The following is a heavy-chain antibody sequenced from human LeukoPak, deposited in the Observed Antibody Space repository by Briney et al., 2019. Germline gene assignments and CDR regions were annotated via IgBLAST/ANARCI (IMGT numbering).Heavy chain of an antibody. D-gene: IGHD6-13*01. V-gene: IGHV1-46*01. Sequence: ASVKVSCKASGYTFTSYYMHWVRQAPGRGLEWMAIINPSSGSTSYAQKFQGRVTMTRDTSTSTVYMEVSSLRSEDTAVYYCARVKSGSSWYVGFDPWGQGTLVTVSS. CDR2: INPSSGST. CDR1: GYTFTSYY. CDR3: ARVKSGSSWYVGFDP. J-gene: IGHJ5*02.